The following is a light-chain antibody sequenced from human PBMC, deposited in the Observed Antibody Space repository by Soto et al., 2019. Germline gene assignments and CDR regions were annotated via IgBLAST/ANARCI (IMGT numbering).Light chain of an antibody. Sequence: DIVMTQSPDSLAVSLGERATINCKSSQSLLYSSNNKNYLVWYQQKPGQPPKLRIYWASTRESGVPDRFSGSGSGTDFTLTISSLQAEDVAVYYCQQSYTTPFTFGPGTKVDIK. CDR2: WAS. CDR1: QSLLYSSNNKNY. CDR3: QQSYTTPFT. J-gene: IGKJ3*01. V-gene: IGKV4-1*01.